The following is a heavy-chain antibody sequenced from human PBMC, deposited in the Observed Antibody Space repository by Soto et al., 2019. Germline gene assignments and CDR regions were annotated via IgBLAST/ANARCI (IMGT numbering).Heavy chain of an antibody. CDR3: AGEVTTVPDY. D-gene: IGHD3-3*01. CDR2: IKQNGSDK. J-gene: IGHJ4*02. V-gene: IGHV3-7*03. Sequence: GGSLRLSCAASGFTFSSYWMSWVRHAPGKGLEWVANIKQNGSDKYYVDSVKGRFTISRDDSKNPLYLQMNILRAEDTAAYYCAGEVTTVPDYWGRGTLVT. CDR1: GFTFSSYW.